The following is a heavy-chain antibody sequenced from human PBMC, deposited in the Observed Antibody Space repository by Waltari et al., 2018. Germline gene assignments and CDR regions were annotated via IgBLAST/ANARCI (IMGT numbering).Heavy chain of an antibody. V-gene: IGHV3-30*02. J-gene: IGHJ4*02. D-gene: IGHD2-2*01. CDR2: IVFDGTTR. CDR3: AKERTAGSSRGWDQAF. Sequence: QIQLVESGGAVVQPGGSLRLSCAASGFTFRDYGMSWVRQAPGKGLEWVAFIVFDGTTRHYGDSVKGRFTISRDNSGNILSLQMEALRPEDSGLYYCAKERTAGSSRGWDQAFWGRGTRVTVS. CDR1: GFTFRDYG.